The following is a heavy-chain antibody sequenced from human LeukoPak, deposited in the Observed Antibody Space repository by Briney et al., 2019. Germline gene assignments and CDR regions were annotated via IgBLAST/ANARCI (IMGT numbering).Heavy chain of an antibody. J-gene: IGHJ4*02. CDR2: ISHDGRVT. CDR3: ASDTVGRVAATDY. D-gene: IGHD2-15*01. CDR1: GFTFSSYG. V-gene: IGHV3-30*03. Sequence: PGGSLRLSCAASGFTFSSYGMHWVRQAPGKGLEWVAVISHDGRVTYYADSVKGRFTISRDNSKNTLYLQMNSLRAEDTAVYYCASDTVGRVAATDYWGQGTLVTVSS.